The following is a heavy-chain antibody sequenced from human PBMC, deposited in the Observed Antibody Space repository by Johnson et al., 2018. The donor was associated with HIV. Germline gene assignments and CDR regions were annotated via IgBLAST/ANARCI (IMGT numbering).Heavy chain of an antibody. J-gene: IGHJ3*02. CDR2: IYSGGST. V-gene: IGHV3-66*01. CDR1: GFTVSSNY. CDR3: ARGGRKWELLGDDAFDI. Sequence: VQLVESGGGLVQPGGSLRLSCAASGFTVSSNYMSWVRQAPGKGLEWVSVIYSGGSTYYADSVKGRFTISRDNSKNTLYLQMNSLRAGDTAVYYCARGGRKWELLGDDAFDIWGQGTMVTVSS. D-gene: IGHD1-26*01.